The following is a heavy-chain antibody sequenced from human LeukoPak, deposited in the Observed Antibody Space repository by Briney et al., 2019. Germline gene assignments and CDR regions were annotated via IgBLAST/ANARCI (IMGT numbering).Heavy chain of an antibody. J-gene: IGHJ4*02. CDR2: IYTSGST. CDR1: GGSISSYY. Sequence: PSETLSLTCTVSGGSISSYYWSWIRQPAGKGLEWIGRIYTSGSTNYNPSLESRVTISVDTSKNQFSLELSSVNAADTAVYYCARPNTSGWRSYFDYWGQGSLVTVSS. CDR3: ARPNTSGWRSYFDY. D-gene: IGHD6-19*01. V-gene: IGHV4-4*07.